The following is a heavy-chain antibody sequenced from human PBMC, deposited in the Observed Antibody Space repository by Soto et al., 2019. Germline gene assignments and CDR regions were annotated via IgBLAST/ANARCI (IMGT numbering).Heavy chain of an antibody. CDR3: ARTSGNVGS. D-gene: IGHD6-19*01. CDR1: GDGVSSNSAA. J-gene: IGHJ4*02. V-gene: IGHV6-1*01. CDR2: TYYRSKWYN. Sequence: PSQSLSLTWGISGDGVSSNSAAWSWIRRSPSRGLEWLGRTYYRSKWYNEYAVYVKSRLAINPDTSKNQFSLQLNSLTPEDTAVYYCARTSGNVGSCGQGTLVTLSS.